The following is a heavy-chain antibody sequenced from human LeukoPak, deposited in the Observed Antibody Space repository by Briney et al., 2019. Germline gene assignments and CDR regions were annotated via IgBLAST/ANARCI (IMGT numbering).Heavy chain of an antibody. Sequence: ASVKVSCKVSGYTFSGYGISWVRQAPGQGLEWMGWISAYNGNTNYAQKLQGRVTMTTDTSTSTAYMELRSLRSDDTAVYYCVRDDGSSWYTPRGAFDIWGQGTMVTVSS. CDR1: GYTFSGYG. J-gene: IGHJ3*02. D-gene: IGHD6-13*01. CDR2: ISAYNGNT. V-gene: IGHV1-18*01. CDR3: VRDDGSSWYTPRGAFDI.